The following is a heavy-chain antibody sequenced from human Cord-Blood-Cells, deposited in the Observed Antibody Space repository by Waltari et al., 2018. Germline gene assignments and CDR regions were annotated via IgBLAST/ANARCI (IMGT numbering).Heavy chain of an antibody. D-gene: IGHD3-3*01. CDR2: IIPILGIA. CDR3: ALRITIFGVDY. CDR1: GGTFSSYA. Sequence: QVQLVQSGAEVKKPGSSVKVSCKASGGTFSSYAIRWVRQAPGQGLEWMGRIIPILGIANYAQKFQGRVTITADKFTSTAYMELSSLRSEDTAVYYCALRITIFGVDYWGQGTLVTVSS. V-gene: IGHV1-69*09. J-gene: IGHJ4*02.